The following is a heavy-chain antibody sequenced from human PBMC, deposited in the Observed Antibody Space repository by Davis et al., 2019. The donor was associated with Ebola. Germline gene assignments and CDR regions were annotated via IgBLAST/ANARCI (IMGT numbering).Heavy chain of an antibody. CDR2: INAGNGNT. CDR1: GYTFTSYA. V-gene: IGHV1-3*01. Sequence: ASVQVSCKASGYTFTSYAMHWVRQAPGQRLAWLGWINAGNGNTKYSQKFQGRVTITRDTSASTAYMELSSLRSEDTSVYYCARDRGGDYSFDYWGQGTLVTVSS. J-gene: IGHJ4*02. CDR3: ARDRGGDYSFDY. D-gene: IGHD3-10*01.